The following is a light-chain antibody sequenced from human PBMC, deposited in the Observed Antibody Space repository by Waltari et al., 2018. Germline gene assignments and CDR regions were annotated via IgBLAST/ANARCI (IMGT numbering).Light chain of an antibody. CDR3: CSYAGSGTYV. Sequence: QSALTQPASVSGTPGQSIPISCTGTNSDVGNYTLVSWYQHHPGEAPKLMICEVIKRPSGVSNRFSGSKSGNTASLTISGLQAEDEADYYCCSYAGSGTYVFGTGTKVTVL. J-gene: IGLJ1*01. V-gene: IGLV2-23*02. CDR1: NSDVGNYTL. CDR2: EVI.